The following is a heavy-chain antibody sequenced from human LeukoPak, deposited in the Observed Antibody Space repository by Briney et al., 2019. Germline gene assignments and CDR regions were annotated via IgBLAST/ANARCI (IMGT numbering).Heavy chain of an antibody. V-gene: IGHV1-18*01. CDR3: ARAGGYSYYGSGSYYYFDY. J-gene: IGHJ4*02. Sequence: GASVKVSCKASGYTFTSYGISWVRQAPGQGLEWMGWISAYNGNTNYAQKLQGRVTMTTDTSTSTAYMELRSLRSDDTAVYYCARAGGYSYYGSGSYYYFDYWGQGTLVTVSS. D-gene: IGHD3-10*01. CDR1: GYTFTSYG. CDR2: ISAYNGNT.